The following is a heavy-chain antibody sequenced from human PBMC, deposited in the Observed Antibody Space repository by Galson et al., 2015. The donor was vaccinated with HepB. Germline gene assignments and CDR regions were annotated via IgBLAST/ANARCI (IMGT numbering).Heavy chain of an antibody. V-gene: IGHV3-15*01. CDR3: TTDPQYIVGGSAANGVYYYVMDV. J-gene: IGHJ6*02. Sequence: SLRLSCTASGFIFSNAWMSWVRQAPGKGLEWVGRIKSKIDGGTTEYAAPVKGRFTISRDDSKNTLYLQMNSLKTEDTAMYYCTTDPQYIVGGSAANGVYYYVMDVWGQGTTVTVSS. CDR1: GFIFSNAW. D-gene: IGHD2-2*01. CDR2: IKSKIDGGTT.